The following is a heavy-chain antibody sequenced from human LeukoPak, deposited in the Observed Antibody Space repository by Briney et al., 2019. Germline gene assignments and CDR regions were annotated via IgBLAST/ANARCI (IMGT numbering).Heavy chain of an antibody. CDR2: INPNSGGT. CDR3: ARGDSSASNCFDP. D-gene: IGHD6-19*01. V-gene: IGHV1-2*04. Sequence: ASVKVSCKVSGYTLTELSMHWVRQAPGKGLEWMGWINPNSGGTNYAQKFQGWVTMTRDTSISTAYMELSRLRSDDTAVYYCARGDSSASNCFDPWGQGTLVTVSS. CDR1: GYTLTELS. J-gene: IGHJ5*02.